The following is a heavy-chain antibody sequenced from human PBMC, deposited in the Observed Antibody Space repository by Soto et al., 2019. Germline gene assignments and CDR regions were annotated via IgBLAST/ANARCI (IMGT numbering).Heavy chain of an antibody. CDR2: IHYSGRV. J-gene: IGHJ6*02. D-gene: IGHD4-17*01. V-gene: IGHV4-30-4*01. Sequence: QVQLQESGPGLVRPSQTLSLTCTVSGGSISSDHYHWTWIRQTPGKGLEWIGYIHYSGRVYYNPSLQSRVTMSVDTSKNLFYLKLSSVTAADTAVYFCVREDDGGDRDYYGLDVWGQGTTVTVSS. CDR1: GGSISSDHYH. CDR3: VREDDGGDRDYYGLDV.